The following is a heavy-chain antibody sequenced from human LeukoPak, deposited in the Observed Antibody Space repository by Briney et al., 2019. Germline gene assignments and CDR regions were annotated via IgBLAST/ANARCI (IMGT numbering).Heavy chain of an antibody. D-gene: IGHD5-18*01. CDR2: INPNSGGT. CDR3: ARDHELWSTSYNWFDP. Sequence: GASVKVSCKASGYTFTGYYMHWVRQAPGQGLEWMGWINPNSGGTNYAQKFQGRVTMTRDTSISTAYMELRRLRSDDTAVYYCARDHELWSTSYNWFDPWGQGTLVTVSS. V-gene: IGHV1-2*02. CDR1: GYTFTGYY. J-gene: IGHJ5*02.